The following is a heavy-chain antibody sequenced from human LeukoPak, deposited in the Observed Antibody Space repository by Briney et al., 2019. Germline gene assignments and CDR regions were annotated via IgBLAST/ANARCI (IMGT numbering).Heavy chain of an antibody. V-gene: IGHV3-30*04. J-gene: IGHJ5*02. D-gene: IGHD3-10*01. CDR1: GFTFRSFA. Sequence: PGKSLRLSCAASGFTFRSFAMNWVRQAPGKGLESVALIPYDGNIEYYADSVKGRFTISRDNSNNTLFLKMSSLRAEDTAVYYCARGGSILRGVRSWFDPWGQGTLVIVSS. CDR3: ARGGSILRGVRSWFDP. CDR2: IPYDGNIE.